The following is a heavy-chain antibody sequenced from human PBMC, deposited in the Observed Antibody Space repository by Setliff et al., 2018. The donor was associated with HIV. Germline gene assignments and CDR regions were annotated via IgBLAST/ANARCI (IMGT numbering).Heavy chain of an antibody. Sequence: LRLSCAASGFTFSNAWMNWVRQAPGKGLEWVGRIKSKTDGGTTDYAAPVKGRFTISRVDSKNTLYLQMNSQKTEDTAVYYCTTGQSGFWSGYPLDYWGQGTLVTVSS. V-gene: IGHV3-15*07. CDR3: TTGQSGFWSGYPLDY. J-gene: IGHJ4*02. D-gene: IGHD3-3*01. CDR1: GFTFSNAW. CDR2: IKSKTDGGTT.